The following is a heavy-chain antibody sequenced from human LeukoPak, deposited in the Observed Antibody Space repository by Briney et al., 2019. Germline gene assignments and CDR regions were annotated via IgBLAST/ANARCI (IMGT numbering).Heavy chain of an antibody. CDR1: GYTFTSYG. CDR3: ARDYDILTGPLYGN. D-gene: IGHD3-9*01. Sequence: GASVKVSCTASGYTFTSYGISWVRQAPGQGLEWMGWISAYNGNTNYAQKLQGRVTMTTDTSTSTAYMELRSLRSDDTAVYYCARDYDILTGPLYGNWGQGTLVTVSS. V-gene: IGHV1-18*01. J-gene: IGHJ4*02. CDR2: ISAYNGNT.